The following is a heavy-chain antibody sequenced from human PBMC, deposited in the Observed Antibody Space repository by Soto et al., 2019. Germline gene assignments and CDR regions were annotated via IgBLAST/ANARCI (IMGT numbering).Heavy chain of an antibody. J-gene: IGHJ6*02. CDR1: GCRCTSYW. D-gene: IGHD2-2*01. CDR2: IYPGDSDT. Sequence: PLKICSKGSGCRCTSYWIGWVRKMPGKGLEWMGIIYPGDSDTRYSPSFQGQVTISADKSISTAYLQWSSLKASDTAMYYCARQNIVVVPAASPLYYYYGMGVWGQGTTVTVSS. V-gene: IGHV5-51*01. CDR3: ARQNIVVVPAASPLYYYYGMGV.